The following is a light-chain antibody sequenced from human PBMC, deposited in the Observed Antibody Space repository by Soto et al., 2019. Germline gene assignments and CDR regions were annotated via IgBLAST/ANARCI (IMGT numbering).Light chain of an antibody. V-gene: IGLV2-23*01. Sequence: QSALTQPASVSGSPGQSITISCPGTSSDVGSYNRVSWYQQHPGKDPKLMVYEGSKRPSGVSNRFSGSKSGTTAPLTSSGLQAEDEADYCCCSSAGSSTLVVFGGGTTLAVL. CDR3: CSSAGSSTLVV. CDR2: EGS. CDR1: SSDVGSYNR. J-gene: IGLJ2*01.